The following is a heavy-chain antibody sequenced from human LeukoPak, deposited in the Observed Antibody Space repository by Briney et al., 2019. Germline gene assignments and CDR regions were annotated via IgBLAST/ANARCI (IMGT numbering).Heavy chain of an antibody. CDR3: ARGEYVAVAGTLIFDY. Sequence: SETLSLTCTVSGGSISSGSYYWSWIRQPAGKGLEWIGRIYTSGSTNYNPSLKSRVTISGDTSKNQFSLKLSSVTAADTAVYYCARGEYVAVAGTLIFDYWGQGTLVTVSS. D-gene: IGHD6-19*01. CDR1: GGSISSGSYY. CDR2: IYTSGST. V-gene: IGHV4-61*02. J-gene: IGHJ4*02.